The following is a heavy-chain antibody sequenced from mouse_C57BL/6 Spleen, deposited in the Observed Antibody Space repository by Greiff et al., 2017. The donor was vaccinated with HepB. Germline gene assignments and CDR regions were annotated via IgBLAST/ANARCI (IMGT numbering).Heavy chain of an antibody. Sequence: EVKLVESGGGLVQPGGSMKLSCVASGFTFSNYWMNWVRQSPEKGLEWVAQIRLKSDNYATHYAESVKGRFTISRDDSKSSVYLQMNNLRAEDTGIYYCTGLYGSSYWYFDVGGTGTTVTVSS. V-gene: IGHV6-3*01. CDR3: TGLYGSSYWYFDV. CDR1: GFTFSNYW. D-gene: IGHD1-1*01. J-gene: IGHJ1*03. CDR2: IRLKSDNYAT.